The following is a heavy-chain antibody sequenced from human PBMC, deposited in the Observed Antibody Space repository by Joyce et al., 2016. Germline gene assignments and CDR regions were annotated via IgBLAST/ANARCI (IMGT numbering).Heavy chain of an antibody. CDR1: GFIFGNSG. V-gene: IGHV3-30*18. CDR2: ISYDGTSE. Sequence: QVQLVESGGGVVQPGKSVRLSCACSGFIFGNSGRHWVRQAQGKGLGWVEVISYDGTSEWYADSVKGRFTVSRDNSKKTLYLQMDSLRIEDTAVYYCAKDFDAVTYDLWGQGTLVTVSS. CDR3: AKDFDAVTYDL. J-gene: IGHJ5*02. D-gene: IGHD4-17*01.